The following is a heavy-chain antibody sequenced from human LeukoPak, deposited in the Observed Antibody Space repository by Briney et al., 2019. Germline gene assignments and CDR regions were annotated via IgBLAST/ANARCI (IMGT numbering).Heavy chain of an antibody. J-gene: IGHJ4*02. Sequence: GGSLRLSCAASGFTFSSCGMHWVRQAPGKGLEWTAVIWYDGSNKYYADSVKGRFTISRDNSKNTLYLQMNSLRAEGTAVYYCARGGRSSRDAPNDYWGQGTLVTVSS. CDR2: IWYDGSNK. V-gene: IGHV3-33*01. D-gene: IGHD6-13*01. CDR3: ARGGRSSRDAPNDY. CDR1: GFTFSSCG.